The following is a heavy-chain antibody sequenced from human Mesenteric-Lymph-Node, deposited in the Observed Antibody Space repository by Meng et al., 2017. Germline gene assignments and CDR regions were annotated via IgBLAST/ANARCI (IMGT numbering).Heavy chain of an antibody. V-gene: IGHV3-74*01. CDR2: INSDGSST. CDR1: GFTFSSYW. D-gene: IGHD6-13*01. CDR3: AGDETWSIAAAGTLDY. Sequence: GESLKISCAASGFTFSSYWMHWVRQAPGKGLVWVSRINSDGSSTSYADSVKGRFTISRDNAKNTLYLQMNSLRAEDTAVYYCAGDETWSIAAAGTLDYWGQGTLVTVSS. J-gene: IGHJ4*02.